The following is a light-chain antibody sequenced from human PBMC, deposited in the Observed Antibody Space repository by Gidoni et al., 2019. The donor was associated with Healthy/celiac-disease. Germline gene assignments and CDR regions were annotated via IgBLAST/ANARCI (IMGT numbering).Light chain of an antibody. Sequence: EIVMTQSPATLSVSPGERATLSCRASQSVSSNLAWYQQKPGQAPRLLIYGASTRATGIPARFSGSGSGTEFTLTIGSLQSEDFAVYYCQQYVAFGQGTKLEIK. V-gene: IGKV3-15*01. CDR3: QQYVA. CDR1: QSVSSN. J-gene: IGKJ2*01. CDR2: GAS.